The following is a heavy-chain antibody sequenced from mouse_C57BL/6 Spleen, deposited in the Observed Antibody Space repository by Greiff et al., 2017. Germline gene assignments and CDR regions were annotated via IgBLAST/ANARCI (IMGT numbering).Heavy chain of an antibody. V-gene: IGHV5-9-1*02. D-gene: IGHD2-1*01. CDR3: TRGVYGNYAWFAY. CDR1: GFTFSSYA. J-gene: IGHJ3*01. CDR2: ISSGGDYI. Sequence: EVKVVESGEGLVKPGGSLTLSCAASGFTFSSYAMSWVRQTPEQRLEWVAYISSGGDYIYYADTVKGRFTISRDNARHTLYLQMSSLKSEDTAMYYCTRGVYGNYAWFAYWGQGTLVTVSA.